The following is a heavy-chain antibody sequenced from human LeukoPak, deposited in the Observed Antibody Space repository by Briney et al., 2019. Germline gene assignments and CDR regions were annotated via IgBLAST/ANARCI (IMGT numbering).Heavy chain of an antibody. Sequence: SETLSLTCTVSGGSISSSSYYWGWIRQPPGKGLEWIGTIYHRGSTYYSPSLKSRVTISVDTSKNQFSLNLTSVTAADTAVYFCARETYTSSQRDYWGQGTLVTVSS. J-gene: IGHJ4*02. V-gene: IGHV4-39*07. CDR2: IYHRGST. D-gene: IGHD6-13*01. CDR1: GGSISSSSYY. CDR3: ARETYTSSQRDY.